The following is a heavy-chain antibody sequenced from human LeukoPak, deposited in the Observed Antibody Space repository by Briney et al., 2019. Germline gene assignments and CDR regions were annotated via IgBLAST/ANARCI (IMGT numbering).Heavy chain of an antibody. J-gene: IGHJ4*02. CDR2: IYHSGST. CDR3: ASRKLGNDY. CDR1: GYSISSGYY. Sequence: SETLSLTCTVSGYSISSGYYWGWIRQPPGKGLEWIGSIYHSGSTYYNPSLKSRVTMSADTSKNQFSLKLSSVTAADTAVYYCASRKLGNDYWGQGTLVTVSS. D-gene: IGHD7-27*01. V-gene: IGHV4-38-2*02.